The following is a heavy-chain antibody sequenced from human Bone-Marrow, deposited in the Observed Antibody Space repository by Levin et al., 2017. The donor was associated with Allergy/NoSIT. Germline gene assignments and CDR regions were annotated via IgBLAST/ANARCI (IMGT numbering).Heavy chain of an antibody. J-gene: IGHJ4*02. CDR1: GYSFTSHD. CDR2: MNPKSGNA. CDR3: TRGQGWLRPFDY. D-gene: IGHD5-12*01. V-gene: IGHV1-8*02. Sequence: GESLKISCQASGYSFTSHDFNWVRQGPGQGLEWMGWMNPKSGNAGYARKFQGRLTMTRNTSMSTAYMELSSLTSDDTAVYYCTRGQGWLRPFDYWGQGTLV.